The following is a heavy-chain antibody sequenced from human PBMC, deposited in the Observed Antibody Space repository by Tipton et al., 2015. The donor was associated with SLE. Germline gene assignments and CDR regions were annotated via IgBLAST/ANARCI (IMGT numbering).Heavy chain of an antibody. CDR3: ARGTFQRWPPDAY. J-gene: IGHJ4*02. CDR1: VVSFSGYH. D-gene: IGHD6-19*01. V-gene: IGHV4-34*01. Sequence: TLSLTCAVYVVSFSGYHWTCIRQTPGQGLEWIGDIADTGSPNYNPSLKSRVTISLDTSKSQFSLLLNSLTAADTAVYYCARGTFQRWPPDAYWGQGTVVTVSS. CDR2: IADTGSP.